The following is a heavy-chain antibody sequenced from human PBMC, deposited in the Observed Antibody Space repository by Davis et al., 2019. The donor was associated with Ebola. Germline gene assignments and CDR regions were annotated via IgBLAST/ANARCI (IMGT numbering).Heavy chain of an antibody. D-gene: IGHD1-1*01. CDR1: GGSISSGGYS. Sequence: LRLSCAVSGGSISSGGYSWSWIRQPPGKGLEWIGYIYHSGSTYYNPSLKSRVTISVDRSKNQFSLKLSSVTAADTAVYYCARGRNWNYDYWGQGTLVTVSS. CDR2: IYHSGST. CDR3: ARGRNWNYDY. V-gene: IGHV4-30-2*01. J-gene: IGHJ4*02.